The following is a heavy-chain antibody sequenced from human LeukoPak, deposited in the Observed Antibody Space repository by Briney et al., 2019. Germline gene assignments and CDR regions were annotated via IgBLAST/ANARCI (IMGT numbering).Heavy chain of an antibody. CDR1: GGTFSSYA. Sequence: GASVKVSCKASGGTFSSYAMHWVRQAPGKGLEYVSAISSNGGSTYYANSVKGRFTISRDNSKNTLYLQMGSLRAEDMAVYYCARVGYYGSGSYIAGREDYWGQGTLVTVSS. D-gene: IGHD3-10*01. J-gene: IGHJ4*02. CDR3: ARVGYYGSGSYIAGREDY. V-gene: IGHV3-64*01. CDR2: ISSNGGST.